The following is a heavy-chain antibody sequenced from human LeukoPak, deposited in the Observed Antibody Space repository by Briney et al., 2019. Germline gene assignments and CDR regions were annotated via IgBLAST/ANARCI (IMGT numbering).Heavy chain of an antibody. CDR3: AKDSGLSDPYYYDSSGYYDYDY. V-gene: IGHV3-23*01. CDR1: GFTFSSYA. J-gene: IGHJ4*02. Sequence: PGGSLRLSCAASGFTFSSYAMSWVRQAPGKGLEWASAISGSGGSTYYADPVKGRFTISRDNSKNTPYLQMNSLRAEDTAVYYCAKDSGLSDPYYYDSSGYYDYDYWGQGTLVTVSS. D-gene: IGHD3-22*01. CDR2: ISGSGGST.